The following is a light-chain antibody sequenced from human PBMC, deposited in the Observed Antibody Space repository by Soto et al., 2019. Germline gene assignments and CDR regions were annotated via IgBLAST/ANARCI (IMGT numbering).Light chain of an antibody. Sequence: EIVLTQSPAILSVSPGARAPLSCRASQSISRSLAWYQQKPGQAPRLLISDASTRATGIPARFSGSGSGTEFTLTISSLQSEDFALYYCHQYNSSPGTFGQGTKVDIK. V-gene: IGKV3-15*01. CDR3: HQYNSSPGT. J-gene: IGKJ1*01. CDR2: DAS. CDR1: QSISRS.